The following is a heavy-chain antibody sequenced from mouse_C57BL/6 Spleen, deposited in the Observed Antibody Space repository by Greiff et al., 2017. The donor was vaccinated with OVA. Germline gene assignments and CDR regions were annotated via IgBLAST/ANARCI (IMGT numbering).Heavy chain of an antibody. V-gene: IGHV14-4*01. CDR1: GFNIKDDY. CDR2: IDPENGDT. CDR3: TTRTVTDFDY. J-gene: IGHJ2*01. Sequence: VQLQQSGAELVRPGASVKLSCTASGFNIKDDYMHWVKQRPEQGLEWIGWIDPENGDTEYASKFQGKATITADTSSNTAYLQLSSLTSEDTAVYYCTTRTVTDFDYWGQGTTLTVSS. D-gene: IGHD1-1*01.